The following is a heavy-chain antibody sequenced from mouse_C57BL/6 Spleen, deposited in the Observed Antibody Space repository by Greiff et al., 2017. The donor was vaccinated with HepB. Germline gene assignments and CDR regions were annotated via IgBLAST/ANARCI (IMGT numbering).Heavy chain of an antibody. J-gene: IGHJ3*01. CDR3: ARGTYYSNYAWFAY. CDR2: INPNNGGT. CDR1: GYTFTDYN. Sequence: EVQLQQSGPELVKPGASVKIPCKASGYTFTDYNMDWVKQSRGKSLEWIGDINPNNGGTIYNQKFKGKATLTVDKSSSTAYMELRSLTSEDTAVYYCARGTYYSNYAWFAYWGQGTLVTVSA. D-gene: IGHD2-5*01. V-gene: IGHV1-18*01.